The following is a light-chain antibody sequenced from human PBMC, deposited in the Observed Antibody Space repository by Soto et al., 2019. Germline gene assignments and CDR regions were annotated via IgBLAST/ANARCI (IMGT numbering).Light chain of an antibody. CDR2: GVS. J-gene: IGKJ1*01. CDR1: QSVRSSY. Sequence: EIVLTQSPGTLSLSPGERATLSCRASQSVRSSYLAWYQQKLGQAPRLLIYGVSNSATGIPDRFSGSGSGTDFTLTISRLESEDFAAYYCQQYGTSPRTFGQETKVEIK. CDR3: QQYGTSPRT. V-gene: IGKV3-20*01.